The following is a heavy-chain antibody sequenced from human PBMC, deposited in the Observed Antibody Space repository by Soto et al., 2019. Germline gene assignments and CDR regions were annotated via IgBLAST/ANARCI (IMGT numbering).Heavy chain of an antibody. J-gene: IGHJ6*02. CDR3: ARAISMAGGERVRYYYYSGLDV. Sequence: EVQLVESGGGVVRPGGSLRLSCAASGFTFDTYGMSWVRQAPGRGLQWVSGINWDGGNTGYTDSVKGRFTISRDNAKNSLYLQMNSLRAEDTALYYCARAISMAGGERVRYYYYSGLDVWGQGTTVTVSS. CDR1: GFTFDTYG. CDR2: INWDGGNT. V-gene: IGHV3-20*04. D-gene: IGHD3-10*01.